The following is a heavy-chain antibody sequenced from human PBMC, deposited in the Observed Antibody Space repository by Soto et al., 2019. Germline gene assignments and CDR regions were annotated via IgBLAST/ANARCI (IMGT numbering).Heavy chain of an antibody. CDR2: ISSSSYI. Sequence: PGGSLRLSCAASGFTFSSYSMNWVRQAPGKGLEWVSSISSSSYIYYADSVKGRFTISRDNAKNSLYLQMNSLRAEDTAVYYCARDNYDFWSGYYAYYYYGMDVWGQGTTVTVSS. D-gene: IGHD3-3*01. J-gene: IGHJ6*02. CDR1: GFTFSSYS. CDR3: ARDNYDFWSGYYAYYYYGMDV. V-gene: IGHV3-21*01.